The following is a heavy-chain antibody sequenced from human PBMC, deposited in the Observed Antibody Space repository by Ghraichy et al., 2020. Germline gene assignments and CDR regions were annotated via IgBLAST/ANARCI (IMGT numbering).Heavy chain of an antibody. CDR1: GFNFSTYS. V-gene: IGHV3-21*01. CDR3: VRDENDAFDI. J-gene: IGHJ3*02. Sequence: GVLNISCAASGFNFSTYSMNWVRQAQGKGLEWVSSIGSTSIYIYYADSVKGRFTISRDNAKNSLYLQMNTLRAEDAAVYYCVRDENDAFDIWGQGTMVTVSS. CDR2: IGSTSIYI.